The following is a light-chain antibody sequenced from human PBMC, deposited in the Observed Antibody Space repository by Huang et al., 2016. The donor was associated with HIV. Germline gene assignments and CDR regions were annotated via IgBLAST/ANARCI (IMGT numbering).Light chain of an antibody. CDR2: DTS. Sequence: EIVLTQSPVTLSRSPGQRATLTCRASQSVDTYLAWYQQKPDQAPRLLIYDTSDRATGIPARFSGSGSGTDFTLTISSLEPDDFAVYFCQQRNTWPPTFGGGT. J-gene: IGKJ4*01. V-gene: IGKV3-11*01. CDR1: QSVDTY. CDR3: QQRNTWPPT.